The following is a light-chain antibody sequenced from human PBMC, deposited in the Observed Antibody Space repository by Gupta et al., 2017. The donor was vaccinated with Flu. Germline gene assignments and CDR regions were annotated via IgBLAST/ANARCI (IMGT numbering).Light chain of an antibody. CDR3: YSYSTSSAHFV. CDR1: NTHVGGFSY. Sequence: QSALTQPASVSGSPGQSITISCTGTNTHVGGFSYVSWYQQHPDKAPKLMIYEVSNRPSGVSNRFSGSKSGNTASLTISGLQADDEAQYYCYSYSTSSAHFVFGTGTTVTVL. CDR2: EVS. J-gene: IGLJ1*01. V-gene: IGLV2-14*01.